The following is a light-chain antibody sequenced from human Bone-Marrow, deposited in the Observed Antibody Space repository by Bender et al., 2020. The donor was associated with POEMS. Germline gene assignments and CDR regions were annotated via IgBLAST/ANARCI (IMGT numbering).Light chain of an antibody. V-gene: IGLV3-1*01. CDR3: QAWDSSTVV. CDR1: ALPKKF. CDR2: KDD. J-gene: IGLJ2*01. Sequence: SYELTQPPSVSVSPGQTARITCSGDALPKKFADWYQQRPGQSPALIIYKDDRRPSGIPQRFSGSTSGNTATLTISGTQTMDEADYFCQAWDSSTVVFGGGTKLTVL.